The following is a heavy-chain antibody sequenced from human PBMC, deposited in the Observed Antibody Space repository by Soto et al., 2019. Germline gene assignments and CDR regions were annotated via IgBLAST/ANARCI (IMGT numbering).Heavy chain of an antibody. Sequence: SETLSLTCTVSGGSISSYYWSWIRQPPGKGLEWIGYIYYSGSTNYNPSLKSRVTISVDTSKNQFSLKLSSVTAADTAVYYCARRRNSGYYSYYYYYYMDVWGKGTTVTVSS. CDR1: GGSISSYY. V-gene: IGHV4-59*08. J-gene: IGHJ6*03. CDR3: ARRRNSGYYSYYYYYYMDV. D-gene: IGHD3-22*01. CDR2: IYYSGST.